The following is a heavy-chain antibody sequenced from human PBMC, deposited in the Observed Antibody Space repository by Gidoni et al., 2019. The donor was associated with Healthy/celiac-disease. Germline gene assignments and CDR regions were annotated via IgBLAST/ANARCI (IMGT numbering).Heavy chain of an antibody. J-gene: IGHJ3*02. V-gene: IGHV3-21*01. D-gene: IGHD4-17*01. Sequence: EVQLVESGGGLVKPGGSLRPSCAASGFTFSSYSMNWVRQAPGKGLEWVSSISSSSSYIYYAGSVKGRFTISRDNAKNSLYLQMNSLRAEDTAVYYCATTTQGAFDIWGQGTMVTVSS. CDR3: ATTTQGAFDI. CDR2: ISSSSSYI. CDR1: GFTFSSYS.